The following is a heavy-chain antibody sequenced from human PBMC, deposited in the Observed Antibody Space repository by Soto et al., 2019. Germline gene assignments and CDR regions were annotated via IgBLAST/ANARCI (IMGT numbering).Heavy chain of an antibody. V-gene: IGHV4-59*01. J-gene: IGHJ4*02. CDR2: VYYSGTH. CDR3: ARAQMATPYFDS. Sequence: SETLSLTCTVSGSSISGFYWSWVRQPPGKGLEWIGYVYYSGTHNYNPSLKSRLTISIDTSKNQFSLKLSSVTAADTAVYYCARAQMATPYFDSWGQGTLVTVSS. D-gene: IGHD5-12*01. CDR1: GSSISGFY.